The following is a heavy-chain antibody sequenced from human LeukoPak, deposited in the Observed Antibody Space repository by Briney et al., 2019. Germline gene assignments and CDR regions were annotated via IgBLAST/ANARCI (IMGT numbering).Heavy chain of an antibody. CDR3: TTDLPRYYYGSGIYYGMDV. D-gene: IGHD3-10*01. CDR1: GFTFTSYW. CDR2: INEDGGGR. Sequence: GGSLRLSCAASGFTFTSYWMTWVRQAPGKGLEWVANINEDGGGRYYVDSVKGRFTISRDNAKNSVHLQMNSLKTEDTAVYYCTTDLPRYYYGSGIYYGMDVWGQGTTVTVSS. V-gene: IGHV3-7*03. J-gene: IGHJ6*02.